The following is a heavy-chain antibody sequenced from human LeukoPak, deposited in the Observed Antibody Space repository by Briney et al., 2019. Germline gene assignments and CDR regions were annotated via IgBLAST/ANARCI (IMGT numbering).Heavy chain of an antibody. J-gene: IGHJ4*02. CDR3: ARARPPGSAYPDY. CDR2: INSSSRNI. V-gene: IGHV3-48*01. Sequence: GGSLRLSCAASVFTLSSYSMNWVREAPGEGLGWVSYINSSSRNIYYAVSVKGRFTISRDNAKTSLYLQMNSLRAEDTAVYYCARARPPGSAYPDYWGQGTLVTVSS. CDR1: VFTLSSYS. D-gene: IGHD1-26*01.